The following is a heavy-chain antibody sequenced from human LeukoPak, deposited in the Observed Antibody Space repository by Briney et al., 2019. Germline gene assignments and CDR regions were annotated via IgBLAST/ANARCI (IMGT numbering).Heavy chain of an antibody. CDR3: ARVLLWFGELLSAFDI. J-gene: IGHJ3*02. V-gene: IGHV1-18*01. D-gene: IGHD3-10*01. Sequence: ASVKVSCKASGYTFTSYGISWVRQAPGQGLEWMGWISAYNGNTNYAQKLQGRVTMTTDTSTSTAYMELRSLRSDDTAVYYCARVLLWFGELLSAFDIWGQGTMVTASS. CDR1: GYTFTSYG. CDR2: ISAYNGNT.